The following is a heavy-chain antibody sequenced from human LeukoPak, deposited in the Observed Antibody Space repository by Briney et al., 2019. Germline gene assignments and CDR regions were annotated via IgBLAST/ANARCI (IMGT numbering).Heavy chain of an antibody. V-gene: IGHV1-69*05. CDR2: IIPIFGTA. CDR3: ARGSSVDTAMVSYFDY. D-gene: IGHD5-18*01. Sequence: SVKVSCKASGGTFSSYAISWVRQAPGQGLEWMGGIIPIFGTANYAQKFQGRVTITTDESTSTAYMELSSLRSEDTAVYYCARGSSVDTAMVSYFDYWGQGTLVTVSS. CDR1: GGTFSSYA. J-gene: IGHJ4*02.